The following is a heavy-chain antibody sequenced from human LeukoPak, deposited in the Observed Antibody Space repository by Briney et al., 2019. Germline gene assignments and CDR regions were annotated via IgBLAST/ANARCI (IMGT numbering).Heavy chain of an antibody. V-gene: IGHV4-59*01. J-gene: IGHJ4*02. Sequence: SETLSLTCTVSGGSISSYYWSWIRQPPGKGLEWIGYIYYSGSTNYNPSLKSRVTISVDTSKNQFSLKLSSVTAEDTAVYYCASWGATVTTSFDYWGQGTLVTVSS. CDR3: ASWGATVTTSFDY. CDR2: IYYSGST. CDR1: GGSISSYY. D-gene: IGHD4-17*01.